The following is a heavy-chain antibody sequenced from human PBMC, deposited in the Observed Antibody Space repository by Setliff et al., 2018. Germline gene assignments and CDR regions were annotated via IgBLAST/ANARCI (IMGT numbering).Heavy chain of an antibody. V-gene: IGHV4-61*02. CDR3: ARGAPGWELLSWFDP. CDR2: IYSSGST. J-gene: IGHJ5*02. CDR1: GDSINSGTYY. Sequence: SETLSLTCSVSGDSINSGTYYWSWIRQPAGKGLEWIGRIYSSGSTKYNPSLKSRVTISGDTSKNQFSLKLSSVTAADTAVYYCARGAPGWELLSWFDPWGQGTLVTVSS. D-gene: IGHD1-26*01.